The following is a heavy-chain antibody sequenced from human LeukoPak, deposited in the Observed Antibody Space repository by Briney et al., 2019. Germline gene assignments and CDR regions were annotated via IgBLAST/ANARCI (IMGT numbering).Heavy chain of an antibody. CDR1: GGSISSYY. J-gene: IGHJ5*02. D-gene: IGHD3-10*01. CDR2: IYATGST. Sequence: AETLSLTCTVSGGSISSYYWSWIRQPPGKALEGRGYIYATGSTNYNPSLKSRVSISVDTSKTHFSLNLRSVTAADAAVYYCARHGSVRSPLGPWGQGTLVTVSS. V-gene: IGHV4-4*09. CDR3: ARHGSVRSPLGP.